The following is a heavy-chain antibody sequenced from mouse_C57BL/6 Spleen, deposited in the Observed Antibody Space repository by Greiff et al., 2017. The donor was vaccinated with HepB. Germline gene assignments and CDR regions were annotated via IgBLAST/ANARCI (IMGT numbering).Heavy chain of an antibody. J-gene: IGHJ3*01. Sequence: EVHLVESGGGLVQPKGSLKLSCAASGFSFNTYAMNWVRQAPGKGLEWVARIRSKSNNYATYYADSVKDRFTISRDDSESMLYLQMNNLKTEDTAMYYCVRQSDYYGSSSAWFAYWGQGTLVTVSA. CDR2: IRSKSNNYAT. D-gene: IGHD1-1*01. V-gene: IGHV10-1*01. CDR1: GFSFNTYA. CDR3: VRQSDYYGSSSAWFAY.